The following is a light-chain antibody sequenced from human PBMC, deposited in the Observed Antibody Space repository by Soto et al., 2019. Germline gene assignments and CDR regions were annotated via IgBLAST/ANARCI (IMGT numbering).Light chain of an antibody. CDR2: DAS. J-gene: IGKJ4*01. Sequence: EMVLTLSPATLSLSPGERATRSCSASESVSSYLAWYQQKPGQSPTLLIYDASNRSTGIPARFSGSGSGTDFTLTISSMEPADFALYYCQHRSTWRWLTIGGGT. CDR1: ESVSSY. V-gene: IGKV3-11*01. CDR3: QHRSTWRWLT.